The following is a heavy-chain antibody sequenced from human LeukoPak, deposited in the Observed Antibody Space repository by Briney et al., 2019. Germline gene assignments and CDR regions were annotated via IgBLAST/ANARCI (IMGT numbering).Heavy chain of an antibody. CDR2: IKPDGSEK. V-gene: IGHV3-7*03. Sequence: GGSLRLSCAASGFTFSSYWMSWVRQAPGKGLEWVANIKPDGSEKHYVDSVKGRLTIARDNAKNSLYLQMNSLRAEDTAVYYCARGDYYGSGGSYHDAFDIWGQGTMVTVSS. CDR1: GFTFSSYW. D-gene: IGHD3-10*01. J-gene: IGHJ3*02. CDR3: ARGDYYGSGGSYHDAFDI.